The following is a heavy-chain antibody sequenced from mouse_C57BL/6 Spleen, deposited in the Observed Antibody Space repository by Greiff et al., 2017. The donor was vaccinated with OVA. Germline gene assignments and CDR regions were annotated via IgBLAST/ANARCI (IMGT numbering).Heavy chain of an antibody. CDR3: ARSLYDGYYAWFAY. V-gene: IGHV1-18*01. CDR1: GYTFTDYN. D-gene: IGHD2-3*01. J-gene: IGHJ3*01. Sequence: EVKLVESGPELVKPGASVKIPCKASGYTFTDYNMDWVKQSHGKSLEWIGDINPNNGGTIYNQKFKGKATLTVDKSSSTAYMELRSLTSEDTAVYYCARSLYDGYYAWFAYWGQGTLVTVSA. CDR2: INPNNGGT.